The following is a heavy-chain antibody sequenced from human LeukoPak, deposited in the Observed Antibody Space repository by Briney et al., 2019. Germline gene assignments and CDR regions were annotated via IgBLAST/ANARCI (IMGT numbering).Heavy chain of an antibody. CDR3: AREGYYYGSSSPEQHQNWFDP. CDR1: GDSISSYY. J-gene: IGHJ5*02. CDR2: IYYSGST. V-gene: IGHV4-59*01. Sequence: PSETLSLTCTVSGDSISSYYWSWIRQPPGKGLEWIGYIYYSGSTDYNPSLKSRVTISVDTSKNQFSLKLTSVTAADTAVYYCAREGYYYGSSSPEQHQNWFDPWGQGTLVTVSS. D-gene: IGHD3-22*01.